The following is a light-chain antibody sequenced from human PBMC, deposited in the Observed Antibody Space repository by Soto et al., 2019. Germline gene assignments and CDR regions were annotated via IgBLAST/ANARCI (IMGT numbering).Light chain of an antibody. J-gene: IGLJ3*02. CDR3: CSYAGSSTWV. CDR1: SSDVGIYNL. CDR2: EVS. Sequence: QSALTQPASVSGSPGQSITISCTGTSSDVGIYNLVSWYQQHPGKAPKVMTYEVSKRPSGVSNRFSGSKSGNTASLTISGLQDEDEADYYCCSYAGSSTWVFGGGTKLTVL. V-gene: IGLV2-23*02.